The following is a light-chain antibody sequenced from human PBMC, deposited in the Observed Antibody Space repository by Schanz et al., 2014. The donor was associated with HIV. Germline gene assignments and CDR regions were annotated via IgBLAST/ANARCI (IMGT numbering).Light chain of an antibody. CDR1: SSNIGSNT. J-gene: IGLJ2*01. CDR3: QSCDISLSGVV. V-gene: IGLV1-44*01. CDR2: SNN. Sequence: QSVLTQPPSASGTPGQRVTISCSGSSSNIGSNTVNWYQQLPGTAPKLLIYSNNQRPSGVPARFSGSKSGTSASLAITGLQAEDEADYYCQSCDISLSGVVLGGGTKLTVL.